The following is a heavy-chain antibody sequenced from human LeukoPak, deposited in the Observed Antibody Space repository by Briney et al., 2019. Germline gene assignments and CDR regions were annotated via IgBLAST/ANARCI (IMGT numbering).Heavy chain of an antibody. CDR3: ARGLRWLQLPVDY. D-gene: IGHD5-24*01. CDR1: GGSFSGYY. Sequence: SETLSLTCAVYGGSFSGYYWSWIRQPPGKGLEWIGEINHSGSTNYNPSLKSRVTISVDTSKNQFSLKLSSVTAADTAVYYCARGLRWLQLPVDYWGQGTLVTVSS. V-gene: IGHV4-34*01. J-gene: IGHJ4*02. CDR2: INHSGST.